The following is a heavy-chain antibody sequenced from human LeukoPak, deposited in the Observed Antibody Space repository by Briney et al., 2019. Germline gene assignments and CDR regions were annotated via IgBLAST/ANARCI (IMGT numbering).Heavy chain of an antibody. CDR1: GYTFANYY. Sequence: GASVKVSCKASGYTFANYYMHWVRQAPGQGLEWMGIISPSGGSATYAQKFQGRVTTTRDTSTSTVYMELSSLRSEDTAVYYCARNRNIRGPREAFDYWGQGTLVTVSS. J-gene: IGHJ4*02. CDR2: ISPSGGSA. CDR3: ARNRNIRGPREAFDY. D-gene: IGHD2/OR15-2a*01. V-gene: IGHV1-46*01.